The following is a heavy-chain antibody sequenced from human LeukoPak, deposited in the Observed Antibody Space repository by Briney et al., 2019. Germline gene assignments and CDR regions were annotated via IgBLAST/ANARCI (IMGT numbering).Heavy chain of an antibody. CDR1: GYTFTSYD. D-gene: IGHD1-26*01. V-gene: IGHV1-8*03. CDR2: MNPNSGNT. Sequence: ASVKVSCKASGYTFTSYDINWVRQATGQGLEWMGRMNPNSGNTGYAQEFQGRVTITRNTSISTAYMELSSLTSEDTAVYYCARSGSYLGGYYYYYYMDVWGKGTTVTVSS. CDR3: ARSGSYLGGYYYYYYMDV. J-gene: IGHJ6*03.